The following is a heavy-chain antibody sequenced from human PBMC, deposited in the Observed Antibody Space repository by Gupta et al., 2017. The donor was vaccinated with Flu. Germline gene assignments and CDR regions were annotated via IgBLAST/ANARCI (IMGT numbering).Heavy chain of an antibody. J-gene: IGHJ4*02. CDR1: GFTFKSYI. V-gene: IGHV3-21*01. CDR2: ISGSGGYI. Sequence: EVQLVESGGDLVKPGGCLRLSCAASGFTFKSYIMTWVRQAPGKGLEWVSSISGSGGYIYYADSVKGRFTISRDNAKNSLYLQMNSLRAEDTAVYYCAGEVLAGPTAYDYWGQGTLVTVSS. CDR3: AGEVLAGPTAYDY. D-gene: IGHD4-17*01.